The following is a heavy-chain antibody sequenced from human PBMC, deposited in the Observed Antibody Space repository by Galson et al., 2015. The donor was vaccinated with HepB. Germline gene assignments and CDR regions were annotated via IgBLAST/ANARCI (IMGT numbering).Heavy chain of an antibody. CDR3: AKQSLYYFDW. CDR1: GFTFSNHA. D-gene: IGHD2-8*01. J-gene: IGHJ4*02. CDR2: IIDSGGRT. V-gene: IGHV3-23*01. Sequence: SLRLSCAASGFTFSNHAMNWVRQAPGKGLEWVSGIIDSGGRTYYTDSVKGRFTISRDNSKNTLYLEMNSLRAEDTARYYCAKQSLYYFDWWGQGALVAVSS.